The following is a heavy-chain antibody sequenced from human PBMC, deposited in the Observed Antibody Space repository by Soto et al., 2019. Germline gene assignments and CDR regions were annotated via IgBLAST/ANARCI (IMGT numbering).Heavy chain of an antibody. Sequence: QITLKESGPTLVKPTQTLTLTCTFSGFSLSTSGVGVGWIRQPPGKALEWLALIYWDDDKRYSPSLKSRLTTTXXTXKXXVVPTMTNMDPVDTATYYCAHKAQFLWFGECAFDIWGQGTMVTVSS. J-gene: IGHJ3*02. D-gene: IGHD3-10*01. CDR3: AHKAQFLWFGECAFDI. V-gene: IGHV2-5*02. CDR1: GFSLSTSGVG. CDR2: IYWDDDK.